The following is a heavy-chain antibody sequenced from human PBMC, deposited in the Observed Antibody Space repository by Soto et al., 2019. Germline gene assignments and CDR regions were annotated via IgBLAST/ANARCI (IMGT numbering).Heavy chain of an antibody. V-gene: IGHV3-33*01. CDR3: ARESEDLTSNFDY. Sequence: GGSLRLSCAASGFTFSSYGMHWVRQAPGKGLEWVAVIWYDGSNKHYADSVKGRFTISRDNSKNTLYLQMNSLRAEDTAVYYCARESEDLTSNFDYWGQGTLVTVSS. CDR2: IWYDGSNK. CDR1: GFTFSSYG. J-gene: IGHJ4*02.